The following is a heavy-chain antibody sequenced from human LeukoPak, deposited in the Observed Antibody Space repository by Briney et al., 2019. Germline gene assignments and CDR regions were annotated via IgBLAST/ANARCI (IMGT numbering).Heavy chain of an antibody. V-gene: IGHV3-23*01. J-gene: IGHJ4*02. CDR3: ARGRRYCSGGSCYYSFEY. CDR2: ISAGGDST. CDR1: TFTFSSYA. Sequence: GGSLRLSCAASTFTFSSYAMSWVRQAPGKGLEWVSTISAGGDSTNYADSVKGRFTISRDNSKNTLSLQMSSLRAEDTAVYYCARGRRYCSGGSCYYSFEYWGQGNLVTVSS. D-gene: IGHD2-15*01.